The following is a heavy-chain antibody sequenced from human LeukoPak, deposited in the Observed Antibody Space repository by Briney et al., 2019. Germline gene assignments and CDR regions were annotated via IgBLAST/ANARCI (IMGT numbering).Heavy chain of an antibody. Sequence: PSETLSLTCTVSGYSISSGYYWGWIRQPPGKGLEWIGSIYHSGSTYYNPSLKSRVTISVDTSKNQFSLKLSSVTAADTAVYYCARDGELLWFGESKNWFDPWGQGTLVTVSS. CDR3: ARDGELLWFGESKNWFDP. J-gene: IGHJ5*02. V-gene: IGHV4-38-2*02. CDR1: GYSISSGYY. CDR2: IYHSGST. D-gene: IGHD3-10*01.